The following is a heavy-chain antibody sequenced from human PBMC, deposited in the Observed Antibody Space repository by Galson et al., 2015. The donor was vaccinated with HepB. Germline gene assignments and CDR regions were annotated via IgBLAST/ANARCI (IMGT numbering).Heavy chain of an antibody. J-gene: IGHJ4*02. V-gene: IGHV3-30*18. D-gene: IGHD2-2*01. CDR2: ISYDGSDK. CDR1: GFTFGHYD. Sequence: SLRLSCAASGFTFGHYDMHWVRQAPGKGLEWVAVISYDGSDKYYADSVKGRFTISRDNSKNTLYLQMNSLRAEDTAVYFCAKGGGYCDSTGCATGIVHWGQGTPVTVSS. CDR3: AKGGGYCDSTGCATGIVH.